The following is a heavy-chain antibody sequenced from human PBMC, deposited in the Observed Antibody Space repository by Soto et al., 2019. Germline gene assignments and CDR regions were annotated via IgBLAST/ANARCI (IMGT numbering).Heavy chain of an antibody. CDR3: ARDQFYYDSSGYAYYYGMDV. D-gene: IGHD3-22*01. CDR1: GGSISSYY. J-gene: IGHJ6*02. CDR2: IYYSGST. Sequence: PSETLSLTCTVSGGSISSYYWSWIRQPPGKGLEWIGYIYYSGSTNYNPSLKSRVTISVDTSKNQFSLKLSSVTAADTAVYYCARDQFYYDSSGYAYYYGMDVWGQGTTVTVSS. V-gene: IGHV4-59*01.